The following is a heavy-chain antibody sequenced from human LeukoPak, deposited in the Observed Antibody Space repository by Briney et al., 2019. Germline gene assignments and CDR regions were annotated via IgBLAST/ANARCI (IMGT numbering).Heavy chain of an antibody. CDR1: GFTFNSYA. CDR3: ARVTYYYDSSGTGNY. CDR2: ISGSGGST. V-gene: IGHV3-23*01. J-gene: IGHJ4*02. Sequence: GGSLRLSCAASGFTFNSYAMNWVRRTPGKGLEWVSVISGSGGSTYYADSVKGRFTISRDNSKNTLYLQMNSLRAEDTAVYYCARVTYYYDSSGTGNYWGQGTLVTVSS. D-gene: IGHD3-22*01.